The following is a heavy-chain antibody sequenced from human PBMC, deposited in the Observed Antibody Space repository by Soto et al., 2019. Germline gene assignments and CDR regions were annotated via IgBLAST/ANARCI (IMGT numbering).Heavy chain of an antibody. CDR1: GGSFSRTG. Sequence: QVQLVQSGAEVKKPGSSVKVSCKASGGSFSRTGLSWVRQAPGQGLEWMGGISPKFGTANYAQKYQGRVTITADDSTSTFYLELSNLKSDDTAVFFCARSLPWADSSVPHFDYWGQGTLITVSS. D-gene: IGHD6-6*01. CDR3: ARSLPWADSSVPHFDY. V-gene: IGHV1-69*01. J-gene: IGHJ4*02. CDR2: ISPKFGTA.